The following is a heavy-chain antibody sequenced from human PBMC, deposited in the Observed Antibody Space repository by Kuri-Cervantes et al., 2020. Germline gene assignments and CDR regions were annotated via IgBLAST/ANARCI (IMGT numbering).Heavy chain of an antibody. V-gene: IGHV3-33*01. CDR1: GFTFRNYG. J-gene: IGHJ3*02. CDR2: IWYDGSNK. CDR3: ARETESDAFDI. D-gene: IGHD1-14*01. Sequence: GGSLRLSCAASGFTFRNYGMHWVRQAPGKGLEWLAVIWYDGSNKYYADSVKGRFTFSRDNSKNSLYLQMNSLRAEDTAVYYCARETESDAFDIWGQGTMVTVSS.